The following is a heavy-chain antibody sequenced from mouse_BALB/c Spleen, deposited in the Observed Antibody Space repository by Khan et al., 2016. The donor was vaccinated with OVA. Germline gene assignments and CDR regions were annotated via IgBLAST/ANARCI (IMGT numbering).Heavy chain of an antibody. CDR3: ARRVYAEAWFAY. CDR1: GFTFSNYD. D-gene: IGHD2-12*01. J-gene: IGHJ3*01. V-gene: IGHV5-6*01. CDR2: ISSAGSYT. Sequence: EVELVESGGDLVKPGGSLKLSCAASGFTFSNYDMSWVRQTPDKRLGWVATISSAGSYTYYPDSVKGRFTISRDNAKNTLSLQLSSLTYEDTALYYCARRVYAEAWFAYWAPGTRVTVSA.